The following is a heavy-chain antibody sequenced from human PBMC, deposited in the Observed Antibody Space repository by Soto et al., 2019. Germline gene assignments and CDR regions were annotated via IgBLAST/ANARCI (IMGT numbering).Heavy chain of an antibody. CDR2: FIPIFGTT. J-gene: IGHJ5*02. D-gene: IGHD5-18*01. CDR1: GGTFNRQA. Sequence: QVVQSGAEVKKPGSSVKVSCKASGGTFNRQAFSWVRQAPGQGLEWMGGFIPIFGTTDYSQKFQGRVTIPAAEATSTAYMELSSLASDDTDVYYCARADSAMFEGGEWFDPWGQRTLVTVAS. V-gene: IGHV1-69*12. CDR3: ARADSAMFEGGEWFDP.